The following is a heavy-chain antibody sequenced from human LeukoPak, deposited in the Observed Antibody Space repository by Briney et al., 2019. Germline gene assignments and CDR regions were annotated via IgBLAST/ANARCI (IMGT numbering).Heavy chain of an antibody. V-gene: IGHV3-30*02. CDR2: IHYDGSNN. Sequence: GGSLSLSCAASGFPFSSYAMHWVRQAPGKGLEWVAFIHYDGSNNYYGDSVKGRFTISRDNSKNTLYLQMNTLRADDTAVYYCAKDHGSSDWYYFDYWGQGTLVTVSS. J-gene: IGHJ4*02. CDR3: AKDHGSSDWYYFDY. D-gene: IGHD6-13*01. CDR1: GFPFSSYA.